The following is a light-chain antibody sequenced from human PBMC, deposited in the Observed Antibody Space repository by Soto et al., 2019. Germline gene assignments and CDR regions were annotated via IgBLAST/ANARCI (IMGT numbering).Light chain of an antibody. CDR3: QQRSNWPRT. CDR1: QSGSSS. Sequence: EIVLTQSPATLSLSPGERATLSCRASQSGSSSLAWYQQKPGQAPRLLIDDASNRATGIPARFSGSGSGTDFTLTISSLEPEDFAVYYCQQRSNWPRTFGQGTKLEIK. V-gene: IGKV3-11*01. CDR2: DAS. J-gene: IGKJ2*02.